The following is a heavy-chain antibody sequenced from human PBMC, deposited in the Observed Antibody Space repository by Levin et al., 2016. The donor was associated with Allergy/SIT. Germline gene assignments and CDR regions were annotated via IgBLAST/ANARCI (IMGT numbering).Heavy chain of an antibody. CDR1: GGSISSYY. J-gene: IGHJ4*02. D-gene: IGHD6-13*01. V-gene: IGHV4-59*01. CDR2: IYYSGST. CDR3: ARDDAYSSSCPI. Sequence: SETLSLTCTVSGGSISSYYWSWIRQPPGKGLEWIGYIYYSGSTNYNPSLKSRVTISVDTSKNQFSLKLSSVTAADTAVYYCARDDAYSSSCPIWGQGTLVTVSS.